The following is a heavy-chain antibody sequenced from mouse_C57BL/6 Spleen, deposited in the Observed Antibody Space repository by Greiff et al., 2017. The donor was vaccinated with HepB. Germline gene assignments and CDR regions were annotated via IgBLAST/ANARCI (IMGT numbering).Heavy chain of an antibody. CDR2: IYPRSGNT. J-gene: IGHJ4*01. CDR3: ARAYYGNPYYAMDY. V-gene: IGHV1-81*01. D-gene: IGHD2-10*01. CDR1: GYTFTSYG. Sequence: ESGAELARPGASVKLSCKASGYTFTSYGISWVKQRTGQGLEWIGEIYPRSGNTYYNEKFKGKATLTADKSSSTAYMELRSLTSEDSAVYFCARAYYGNPYYAMDYWGQGTSVTVSS.